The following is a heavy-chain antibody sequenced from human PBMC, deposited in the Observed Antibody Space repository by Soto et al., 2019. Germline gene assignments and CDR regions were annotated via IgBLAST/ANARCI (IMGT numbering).Heavy chain of an antibody. V-gene: IGHV4-34*01. CDR2: INHSGST. D-gene: IGHD3-16*02. CDR1: GGSFSGYY. CDR3: ASNYYDYVWGSYRSSYYFDY. J-gene: IGHJ4*02. Sequence: PSETLSLTCAVYGGSFSGYYWSWIRQPPGKGLEWIGEINHSGSTNYNPSLKSRVTISVDTSKNQFSLKLSSVTAADTAVYYCASNYYDYVWGSYRSSYYFDYWGQGTLVTVSS.